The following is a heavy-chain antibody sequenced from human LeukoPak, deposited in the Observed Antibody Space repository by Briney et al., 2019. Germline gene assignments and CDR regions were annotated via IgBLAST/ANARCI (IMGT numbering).Heavy chain of an antibody. D-gene: IGHD5-18*01. CDR2: MNPNSGNT. Sequence: ASVKVSCKASGYTFTSYDINWVRQATGQGLEWMGWMNPNSGNTGYAQKFQGRVSMTRDTSISTAYMELSSLRSEDTAVYYCARAGVNSYGYNGWGQGTLVTVSS. CDR3: ARAGVNSYGYNG. J-gene: IGHJ4*02. V-gene: IGHV1-8*01. CDR1: GYTFTSYD.